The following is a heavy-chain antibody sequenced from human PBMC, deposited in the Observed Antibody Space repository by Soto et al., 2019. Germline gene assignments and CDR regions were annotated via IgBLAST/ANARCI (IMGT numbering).Heavy chain of an antibody. CDR2: ISGSSSYR. J-gene: IGHJ6*02. CDR1: GFTFSVYS. CDR3: AKGRSYYGSGSYYNNPYYYYYGMDV. V-gene: IGHV3-21*04. Sequence: RRLSCAASGFTFSVYSMDWVRQAPGKGLEWVSSISGSSSYRYYADSVKGRFTISRDNSKNTLYLQMNSLRAEDTAVYYCAKGRSYYGSGSYYNNPYYYYYGMDVWGQGTTATVS. D-gene: IGHD3-10*01.